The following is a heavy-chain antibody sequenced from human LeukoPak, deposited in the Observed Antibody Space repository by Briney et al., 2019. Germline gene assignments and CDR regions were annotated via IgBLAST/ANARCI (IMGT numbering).Heavy chain of an antibody. CDR2: ISGSGGST. CDR3: AKAHLVVPAAGPTFDY. CDR1: GFTFSSYW. V-gene: IGHV3-23*01. J-gene: IGHJ4*02. Sequence: GGSLRLSCAASGFTFSSYWMSWVRQAPGKGLEWVSAISGSGGSTYYADSVKGRFTISRDNSKNTLYLQMNSLRAEDTAVYYCAKAHLVVPAAGPTFDYWGQGTLVTVSS. D-gene: IGHD2-2*01.